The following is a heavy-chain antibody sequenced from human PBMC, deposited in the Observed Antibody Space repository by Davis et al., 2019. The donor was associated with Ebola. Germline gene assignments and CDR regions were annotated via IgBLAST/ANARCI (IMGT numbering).Heavy chain of an antibody. J-gene: IGHJ5*02. CDR3: ARGYNNWFDP. D-gene: IGHD5-12*01. CDR1: GFTFSNYW. Sequence: ESLKISCAASGFTFSNYWMHWIRQPPGKGLEWIGEINHSGSTNYNPSLKSRVTISVDTSKNQFSLKLSSVTAADTAVYYCARGYNNWFDPWGQGTLVTVSS. CDR2: INHSGST. V-gene: IGHV4-34*01.